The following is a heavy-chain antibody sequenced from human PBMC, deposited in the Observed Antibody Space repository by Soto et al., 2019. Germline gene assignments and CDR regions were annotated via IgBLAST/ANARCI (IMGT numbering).Heavy chain of an antibody. CDR2: IFYSGST. V-gene: IGHV4-61*08. CDR3: ARDNTNWFGP. J-gene: IGHJ5*02. CDR1: GGSVRSGDYY. Sequence: SETLSLTCTVSGGSVRSGDYYWSWMRQPPGKGLEWIGYIFYSGSTNYNPSLKSRVTISVDTSKNQFSLRLRSVTAADTAVYYCARDNTNWFGPWGQGTLVTVSS.